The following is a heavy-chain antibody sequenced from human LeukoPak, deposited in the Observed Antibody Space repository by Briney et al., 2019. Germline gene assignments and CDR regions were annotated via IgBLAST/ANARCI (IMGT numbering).Heavy chain of an antibody. V-gene: IGHV4-59*01. Sequence: KSSETLSLTCTVSGGSISSYYWSWIRQPPGKGLEWIGYIYYSGSTNYNPSLKSRVTISVDTSKNQFSLKLSSVTAADTAVYYCARDRYGSGKFDYWGQGTLVTVSS. CDR2: IYYSGST. CDR3: ARDRYGSGKFDY. J-gene: IGHJ4*02. D-gene: IGHD3-10*01. CDR1: GGSISSYY.